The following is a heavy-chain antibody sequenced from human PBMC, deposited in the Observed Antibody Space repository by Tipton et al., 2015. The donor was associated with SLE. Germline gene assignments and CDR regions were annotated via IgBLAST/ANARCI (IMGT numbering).Heavy chain of an antibody. Sequence: TLSLTCTVSGGSISSYYWSWIRQPPGKGLEWIGYIYYSGSTNYNPSLKSRVTISVDTSKNQSSLKLSSVTAADTAVYYCARLIAARLPFDYWGQGTLVTVSS. V-gene: IGHV4-59*12. D-gene: IGHD6-6*01. CDR3: ARLIAARLPFDY. CDR1: GGSISSYY. J-gene: IGHJ4*02. CDR2: IYYSGST.